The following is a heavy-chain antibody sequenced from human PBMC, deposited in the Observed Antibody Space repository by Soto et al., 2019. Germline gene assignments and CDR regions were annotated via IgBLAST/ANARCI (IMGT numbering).Heavy chain of an antibody. V-gene: IGHV3-7*01. D-gene: IGHD6-13*01. CDR1: GFTFSSYW. J-gene: IGHJ6*02. CDR2: IKQDGSEK. CDR3: ARAAAGSYYYYGMDV. Sequence: GSLRLSCAASGFTFSSYWMSWVRQAPGKGLEWVANIKQDGSEKYYVDSVKGRFTISRDNAKNSLYLQMNSLRAEDTAVYYCARAAAGSYYYYGMDVWGQGTTVTVSS.